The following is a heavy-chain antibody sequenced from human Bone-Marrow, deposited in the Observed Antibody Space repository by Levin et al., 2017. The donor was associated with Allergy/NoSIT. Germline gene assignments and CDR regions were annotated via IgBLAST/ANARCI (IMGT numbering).Heavy chain of an antibody. D-gene: IGHD2-8*01. V-gene: IGHV1-3*01. Sequence: GASVKVSCKASGYTFNSHAIHWVRQAPGQRPEWLAWINAENGNTRYSPEFRDRVTITRDTSAGTAYMEMSSLRSEDTAVYYCARGELVTNAPHYHYGMDVWGQGTTVTVSS. CDR3: ARGELVTNAPHYHYGMDV. J-gene: IGHJ6*02. CDR2: INAENGNT. CDR1: GYTFNSHA.